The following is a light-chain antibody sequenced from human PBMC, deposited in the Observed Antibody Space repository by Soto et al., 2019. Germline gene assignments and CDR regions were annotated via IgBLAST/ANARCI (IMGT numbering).Light chain of an antibody. V-gene: IGLV2-23*01. CDR1: SSDVGSYNL. CDR3: CSYACSTPDVV. Sequence: QSALTQPASAAGSPGQSITISCTGSSSDVGSYNLVSCYQLHPGKAPKLMIYGGIKRPSGVSNFFSISKSGNTASLTISRLKANNEGEYYSCSYACSTPDVVVGGGTKVTV. CDR2: GGI. J-gene: IGLJ2*01.